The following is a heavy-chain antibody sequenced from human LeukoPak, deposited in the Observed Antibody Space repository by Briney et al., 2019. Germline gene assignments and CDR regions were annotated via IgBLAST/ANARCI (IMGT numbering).Heavy chain of an antibody. CDR3: ARGGSTSSSSHFHH. V-gene: IGHV3-21*01. CDR2: ISGSSSFI. D-gene: IGHD6-6*01. J-gene: IGHJ1*01. Sequence: PGGSLRLSCVASAFNFRNYKTKWVRQAPRRGLEWVSSISGSSSFIYYADSVKGRFTISRDNAKNSLYLQMNSLRAEDTAVYYCARGGSTSSSSHFHHWGQGTLVTVSS. CDR1: AFNFRNYK.